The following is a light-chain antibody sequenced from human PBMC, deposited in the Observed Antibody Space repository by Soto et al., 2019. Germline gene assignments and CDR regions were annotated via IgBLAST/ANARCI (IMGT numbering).Light chain of an antibody. CDR3: QQFDNVPLT. CDR2: DAS. Sequence: DTQVTQSPSSLSASVGDRVTITCRASRDITVYLNWYQQKPGKAPKLLIYDASNLETGVPSRFSGSGSGTEFTLTISSLQPEDIATYYCQQFDNVPLTFGGGTKVEIK. J-gene: IGKJ4*01. CDR1: RDITVY. V-gene: IGKV1-33*01.